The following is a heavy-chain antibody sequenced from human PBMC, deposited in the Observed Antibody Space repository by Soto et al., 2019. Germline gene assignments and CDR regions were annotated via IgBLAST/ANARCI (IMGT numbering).Heavy chain of an antibody. Sequence: EVQLVESGGGLVKPGGSLRLSCAASGFTFSSYSMNWVRQAPGKGLEWVSSISSSSSYIYYADSVKGRFTISRDNAKNSLYLQMKSLRAEDTAVYYCARVAEQQLVNWFDPWGQGTLVTVSS. D-gene: IGHD6-13*01. CDR3: ARVAEQQLVNWFDP. CDR2: ISSSSSYI. J-gene: IGHJ5*02. V-gene: IGHV3-21*01. CDR1: GFTFSSYS.